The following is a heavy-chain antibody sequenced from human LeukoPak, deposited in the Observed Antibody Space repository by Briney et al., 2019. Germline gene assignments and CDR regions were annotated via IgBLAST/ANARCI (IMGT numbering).Heavy chain of an antibody. CDR1: GFTFSNYA. D-gene: IGHD6-19*01. V-gene: IGHV3-30*18. CDR3: SKPPREQWLVLSN. Sequence: GGSLRLSCAASGFTFSNYAMHWVRQAPGKGLEWVAVISYDENYKDYADSVKGRFTISRDNSENTLYLQMNTLRAEDTAMYYCSKPPREQWLVLSNWGQGALVTVSS. J-gene: IGHJ4*02. CDR2: ISYDENYK.